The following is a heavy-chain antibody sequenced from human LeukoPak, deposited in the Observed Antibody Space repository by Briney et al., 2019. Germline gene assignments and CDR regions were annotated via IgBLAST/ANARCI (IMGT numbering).Heavy chain of an antibody. V-gene: IGHV3-49*03. Sequence: GSLRLSCTASGFTFGDYAVGWFRQAPGKGLEWVGFIRSKAYGGTTEYAASVKGRFTISRDDSKSIAYLQMNSLKTEDTAVYYCTTELLWLDAFDIWGQGTMVTVSS. CDR3: TTELLWLDAFDI. CDR1: GFTFGDYA. CDR2: IRSKAYGGTT. J-gene: IGHJ3*02. D-gene: IGHD3-10*01.